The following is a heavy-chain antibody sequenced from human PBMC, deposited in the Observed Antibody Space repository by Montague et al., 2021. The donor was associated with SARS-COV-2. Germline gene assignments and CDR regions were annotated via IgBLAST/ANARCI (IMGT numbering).Heavy chain of an antibody. CDR2: IDASGTT. J-gene: IGHJ6*02. D-gene: IGHD3-9*01. V-gene: IGHV4-61*02. CDR1: GGSIRSDGFY. Sequence: SETRSLTCTVSGGSIRSDGFYWNWIRQPAGKGLEWIGRIDASGTTNYKPSLKSRVIISLDRSKNQFSLKLSSVIAADTAVYYCARSAFRYFDRPGMDVWGQGTTVTVSS. CDR3: ARSAFRYFDRPGMDV.